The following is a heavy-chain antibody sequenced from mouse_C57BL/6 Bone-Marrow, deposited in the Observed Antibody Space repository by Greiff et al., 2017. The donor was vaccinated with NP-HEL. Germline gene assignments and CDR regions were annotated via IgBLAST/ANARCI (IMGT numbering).Heavy chain of an antibody. J-gene: IGHJ1*03. Sequence: VQLQQSGAELVRPGASVKLSCTASGFNIKDDYMHWVKQRPEQGLEWIGWIDPENGDTEYASKFQGKATIPADTSSNTAYLQLSSLTSEDTAVYYCTTDDYWYFDVWGTGTTVTVSS. CDR3: TTDDYWYFDV. CDR1: GFNIKDDY. V-gene: IGHV14-4*01. D-gene: IGHD2-3*01. CDR2: IDPENGDT.